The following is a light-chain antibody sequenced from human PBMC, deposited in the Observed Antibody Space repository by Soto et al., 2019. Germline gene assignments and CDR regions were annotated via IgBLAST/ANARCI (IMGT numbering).Light chain of an antibody. CDR1: QSVSGY. CDR3: QQYNNWLMLT. CDR2: GAS. Sequence: EIVMTQSPATLSVSPGERATLSCRASQSVSGYLAWYQQKPGQPPRLLLYGASTRATGIPARFSGSGSGTEFTLTISSLQSEDFAMYYCQQYNNWLMLTFGGGTKVDIK. V-gene: IGKV3D-15*01. J-gene: IGKJ4*01.